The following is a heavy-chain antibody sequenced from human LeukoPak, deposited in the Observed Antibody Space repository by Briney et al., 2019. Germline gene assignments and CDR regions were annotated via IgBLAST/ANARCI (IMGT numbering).Heavy chain of an antibody. V-gene: IGHV4-4*02. Sequence: PSGTLSLTCAVSGGSISSSNWWSWVRQPPGKGLEWIGEIYHSGSTNYNPSLKSRVTISVDKSKNQFSLKLSSVTAADTAVYYCARIPTSHVVVPAAIAYYYGMDVWGQGTTVTVSS. CDR2: IYHSGST. CDR1: GGSISSSNW. CDR3: ARIPTSHVVVPAAIAYYYGMDV. J-gene: IGHJ6*02. D-gene: IGHD2-2*01.